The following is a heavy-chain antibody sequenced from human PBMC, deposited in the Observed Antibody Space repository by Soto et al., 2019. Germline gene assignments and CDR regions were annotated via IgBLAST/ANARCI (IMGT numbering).Heavy chain of an antibody. V-gene: IGHV3-30*18. Sequence: GGSLRLSCAASGFTFSSYGMHWVRQAPGKGLEWVAVISYDGSNKYYADSVKGRFTTSRDNSKNTLYLQMNSLRAEDTAVYYCAKVHSSSMSPGYWGQGTLVTVSS. CDR3: AKVHSSSMSPGY. J-gene: IGHJ4*02. D-gene: IGHD6-6*01. CDR2: ISYDGSNK. CDR1: GFTFSSYG.